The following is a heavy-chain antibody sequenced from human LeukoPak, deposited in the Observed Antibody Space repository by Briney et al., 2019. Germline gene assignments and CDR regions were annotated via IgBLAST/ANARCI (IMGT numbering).Heavy chain of an antibody. Sequence: GASVKGSCKTSGDTFTGYYMHWVRQAPGQGLEWMGWVNPNSGGTNYAQKIQGRVTMTRDTSISTAYMELSRLRSDDTAVYYCARGPRGRYFDYWGQGTLVTVSS. V-gene: IGHV1-2*02. D-gene: IGHD3-16*01. J-gene: IGHJ4*02. CDR1: GDTFTGYY. CDR2: VNPNSGGT. CDR3: ARGPRGRYFDY.